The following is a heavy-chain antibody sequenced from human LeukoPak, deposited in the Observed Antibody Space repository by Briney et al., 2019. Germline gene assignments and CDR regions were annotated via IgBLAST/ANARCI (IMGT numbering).Heavy chain of an antibody. CDR2: IYAGDSGT. J-gene: IGHJ4*02. CDR3: ARRANKDGYNYDYYDY. V-gene: IGHV5-51*01. CDR1: GFRISNYW. D-gene: IGHD5-24*01. Sequence: GESLKISCKASGFRISNYWIGWVRQMPGEGLEWMGIIYAGDSGTGYSPSFEGQVTVSADKSINTAYMEWSSLKASDTAVYYCARRANKDGYNYDYYDYWGQGTLVSVSS.